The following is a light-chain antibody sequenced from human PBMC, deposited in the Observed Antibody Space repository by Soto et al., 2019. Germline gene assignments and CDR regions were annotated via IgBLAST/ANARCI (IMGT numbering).Light chain of an antibody. CDR2: DNS. J-gene: IGLJ2*01. V-gene: IGLV1-40*01. Sequence: QSVLTQPPSLSGAPGQRVTISCTGSRSNIGAGYDVHWYQHLPGTAPKVLIVDNSNRPSVVPDRFSGYKSGTSASLAITGRQAEDEAVYYCHSYDVSLRGPAFGGGTKVTVL. CDR3: HSYDVSLRGPA. CDR1: RSNIGAGYD.